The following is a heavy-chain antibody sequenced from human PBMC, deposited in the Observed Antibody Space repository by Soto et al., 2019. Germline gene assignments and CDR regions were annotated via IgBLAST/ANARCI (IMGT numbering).Heavy chain of an antibody. D-gene: IGHD2-21*02. J-gene: IGHJ5*02. CDR2: IYYSGST. V-gene: IGHV4-61*01. CDR3: ARVNEYCGGVCYPSGFDP. Sequence: SETLSLTCSVSGGSIRSAIWWSWVRQPPGKGLEWIGYIYYSGSTNYNPSLKSRVTISVDTSKNQFSLKLSSVTAADTAVYYCARVNEYCGGVCYPSGFDPWGQGTLVTVSS. CDR1: GGSIRSAIW.